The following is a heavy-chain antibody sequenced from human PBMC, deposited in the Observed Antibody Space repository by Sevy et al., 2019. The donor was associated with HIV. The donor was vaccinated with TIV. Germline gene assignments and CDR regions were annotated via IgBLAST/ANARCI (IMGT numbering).Heavy chain of an antibody. Sequence: GGSLRLSCAASGFTFSKYSMIWVRQPPGKGLEWVSTLSFGCGEINHADSVKGRFTISGDNSKNSLYLQMNNLRAEDTAVYYCAREGCTKPHDYWGQGTLVTVSS. J-gene: IGHJ4*02. D-gene: IGHD2-8*01. CDR3: AREGCTKPHDY. V-gene: IGHV3-23*01. CDR1: GFTFSKYS. CDR2: LSFGCGEI.